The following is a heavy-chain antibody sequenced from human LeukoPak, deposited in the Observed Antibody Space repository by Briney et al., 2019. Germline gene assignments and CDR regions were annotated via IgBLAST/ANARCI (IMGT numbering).Heavy chain of an antibody. V-gene: IGHV3-74*01. Sequence: GGSLRLSCAASGFTFSRYWMHWVRHAPGKGLVWVSRINSDGSSTTYADSVKGRFTISRDNAKNTLYLQMNSLRAEDTAVYYWAREGMDTANGVRNFDYWGQGTLVTVSS. J-gene: IGHJ4*02. CDR1: GFTFSRYW. CDR2: INSDGSST. CDR3: AREGMDTANGVRNFDY. D-gene: IGHD5-18*01.